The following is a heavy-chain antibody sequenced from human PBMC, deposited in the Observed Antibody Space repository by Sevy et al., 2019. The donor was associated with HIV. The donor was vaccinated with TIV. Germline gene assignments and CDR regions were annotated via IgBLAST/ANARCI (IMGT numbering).Heavy chain of an antibody. V-gene: IGHV4-34*01. CDR2: INHSGST. J-gene: IGHJ5*02. Sequence: SETLSLTCAVYGGSFSGYYWSWIRQPPVKGLEWIGEINHSGSTNYNPSLKSRVTISVDTSKNQFSLKLSSVTAADTAVYYCARGRRRLTPANNWFDPWGQGTLVTVSS. CDR1: GGSFSGYY. CDR3: ARGRRRLTPANNWFDP.